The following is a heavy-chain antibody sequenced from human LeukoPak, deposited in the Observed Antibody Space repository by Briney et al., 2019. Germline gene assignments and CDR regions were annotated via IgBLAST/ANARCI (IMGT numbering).Heavy chain of an antibody. CDR2: ISYSGTT. Sequence: PSETLSLTCTVSGGSISGYNWGWIRQPPGKGLEWIRYISYSGTTNYNPSLKSRVTMSVDTSKNTFSLRLSSVTAAVTAVYYCARRDYGGNLPYAFDIWGQGTLVTVSS. CDR3: ARRDYGGNLPYAFDI. CDR1: GGSISGYN. D-gene: IGHD4-23*01. V-gene: IGHV4-59*08. J-gene: IGHJ3*02.